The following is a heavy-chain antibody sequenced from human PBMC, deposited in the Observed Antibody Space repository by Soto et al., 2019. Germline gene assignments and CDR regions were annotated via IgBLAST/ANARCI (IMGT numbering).Heavy chain of an antibody. D-gene: IGHD4-4*01. J-gene: IGHJ6*02. Sequence: QVQLVESGGGVVQPGRSLRLSCAASGFTFSSYGMHWVRQAPGKGLEWVAVISYDGRNKYYADSVKGRFTISRYKSKTTVYLKMNSFRAEDTAVYYGAKDVTVTLLYYDYCIDVWGQGTTVTVSS. CDR1: GFTFSSYG. V-gene: IGHV3-30*18. CDR3: AKDVTVTLLYYDYCIDV. CDR2: ISYDGRNK.